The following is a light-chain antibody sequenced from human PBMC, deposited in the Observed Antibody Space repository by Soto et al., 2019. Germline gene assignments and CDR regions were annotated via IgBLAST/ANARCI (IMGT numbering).Light chain of an antibody. CDR2: NTN. J-gene: IGLJ3*02. V-gene: IGLV8-61*01. CDR3: MLYVGSGIWV. Sequence: QAVVTQEASFSVSPGRTVTLTCGLNSGSVSTNYYPSWYQQTPGQIPRTLIYNTNTRSSGVPDRFSGSILGNKAALTITGAQADDESDYYCMLYVGSGIWVFGGGTQLTVL. CDR1: SGSVSTNYY.